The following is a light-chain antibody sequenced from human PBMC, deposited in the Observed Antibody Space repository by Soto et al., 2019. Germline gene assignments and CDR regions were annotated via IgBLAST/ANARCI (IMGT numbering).Light chain of an antibody. V-gene: IGLV1-40*01. CDR1: SSNIGAGYD. CDR2: GNS. CDR3: QSYDSSLSGWV. J-gene: IGLJ3*02. Sequence: QSVLTQPPSVSGAPGQRVTISCTGRSSNIGAGYDVQWYQQLPGTAPKLLIYGNSNRPSGVPDRFSGSKSGTSASLAITVRQSEDEADYYCQSYDSSLSGWVFGGGTTLNAL.